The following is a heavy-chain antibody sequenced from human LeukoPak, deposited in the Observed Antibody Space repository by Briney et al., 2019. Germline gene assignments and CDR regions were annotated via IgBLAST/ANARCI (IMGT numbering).Heavy chain of an antibody. CDR3: ARERYYYGGKTWFDP. J-gene: IGHJ5*02. CDR1: GGSFSGYY. D-gene: IGHD4-23*01. Sequence: SETLSLTCAVYGGSFSGYYWSWIRQPPGKGLEWIGEINHSGSTNYNPSLKSRVTISEDTSKNQFSLKLSSVTAADTAVYYCARERYYYGGKTWFDPWGQGTLVTVSS. CDR2: INHSGST. V-gene: IGHV4-34*01.